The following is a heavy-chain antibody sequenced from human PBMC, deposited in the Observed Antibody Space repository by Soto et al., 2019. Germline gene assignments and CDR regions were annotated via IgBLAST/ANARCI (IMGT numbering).Heavy chain of an antibody. V-gene: IGHV1-18*01. CDR3: ARDYVVVPGHYGMDV. CDR2: ISAYNGNT. CDR1: GYTFTSYG. D-gene: IGHD2-15*01. J-gene: IGHJ6*02. Sequence: ASVKVSCKASGYTFTSYGISWVRQAPGQGLEWMGWISAYNGNTNYAQKLQGRVTMTTDTSTSTAYMELRSLRSDDTAVYYCARDYVVVPGHYGMDVWGQGTTVTVSS.